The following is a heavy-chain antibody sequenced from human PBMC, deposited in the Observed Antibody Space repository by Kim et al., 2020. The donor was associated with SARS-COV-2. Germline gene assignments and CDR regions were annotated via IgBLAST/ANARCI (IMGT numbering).Heavy chain of an antibody. CDR1: GFTFSAYD. CDR2: ITKTTSAI. CDR3: VRDRWGGAFDS. V-gene: IGHV3-48*02. Sequence: GGSLRLSCATSGFTFSAYDMKWVRQAPGKGLEWLSFITKTTSAIYYADSAKGRFTTSRDNGKNSLYLQMSSLTDEDTAVYFCVRDRWGGAFDSWGQGT. D-gene: IGHD3-16*01. J-gene: IGHJ3*02.